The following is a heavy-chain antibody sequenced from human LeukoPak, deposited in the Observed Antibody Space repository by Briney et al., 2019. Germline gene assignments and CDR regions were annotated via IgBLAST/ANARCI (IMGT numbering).Heavy chain of an antibody. CDR3: ARGLPSDYYDASGYYLGP. Sequence: ASVKVSCKASGYTFTSYYIHWVRQAPGQGLEGMGIINPSGGSTGYAQKFQGRVTLTRDTSTSTVYMELSSLISEDMAVYYCARGLPSDYYDASGYYLGPGGQGTLVTVSS. J-gene: IGHJ4*02. CDR2: INPSGGST. CDR1: GYTFTSYY. V-gene: IGHV1-46*01. D-gene: IGHD3-22*01.